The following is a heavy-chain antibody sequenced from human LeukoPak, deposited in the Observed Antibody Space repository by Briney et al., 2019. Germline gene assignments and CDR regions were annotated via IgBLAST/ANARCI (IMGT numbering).Heavy chain of an antibody. Sequence: GRSLRLSCAASGFTFSSYAMHWVRQAPGKGLEWVAVISYDGSNKYYADSVKGRFTISRDNSKNTLYLQMNSLRAEDTAVYYCARDRGDFSTVTTGFLLYWGQGTLVTVSS. CDR1: GFTFSSYA. D-gene: IGHD4-11*01. CDR3: ARDRGDFSTVTTGFLLY. CDR2: ISYDGSNK. J-gene: IGHJ4*02. V-gene: IGHV3-30-3*01.